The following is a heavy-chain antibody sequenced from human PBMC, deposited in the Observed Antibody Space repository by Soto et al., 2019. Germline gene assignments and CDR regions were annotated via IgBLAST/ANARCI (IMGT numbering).Heavy chain of an antibody. V-gene: IGHV4-34*01. CDR3: ARLGRQQLVRRNWFDL. J-gene: IGHJ5*02. CDR2: ITHSGST. Sequence: QVQLQQWGAGLLKPSETLSLTCAVYGGSFSSYYWSWIRQPPGKGLEGIGEITHSGSTNYNPSLKRRVTISVDTSKNQFSLKLSSVTAADTVVYYCARLGRQQLVRRNWFDLWGQGTLVTASS. D-gene: IGHD6-13*01. CDR1: GGSFSSYY.